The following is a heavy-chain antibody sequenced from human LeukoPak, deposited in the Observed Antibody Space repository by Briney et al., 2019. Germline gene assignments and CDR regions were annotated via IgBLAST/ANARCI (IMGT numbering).Heavy chain of an antibody. CDR3: ARDAAGGDYMDV. CDR1: GGSISSSSYY. V-gene: IGHV4-39*07. D-gene: IGHD3-16*01. CDR2: IYYSGST. J-gene: IGHJ6*03. Sequence: SETLSLTCTVSGGSISSSSYYWGWIRQPPGKGLEWIGSIYYSGSTNYNPSLKSRVTISVDTSKNQVSLKLSSVTAADTAVYYCARDAAGGDYMDVWGKGTTVTISS.